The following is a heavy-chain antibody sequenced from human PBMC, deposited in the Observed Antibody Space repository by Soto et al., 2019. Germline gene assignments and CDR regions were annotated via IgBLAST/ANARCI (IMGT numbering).Heavy chain of an antibody. D-gene: IGHD2-21*01. CDR1: GNTFTRYY. Sequence: QAQLVQSGAEVKKPGASVKVSCEASGNTFTRYYMHWVRQAPGQGLEWMGMISPGGDRTSYAQKFQGRVTMTRDTSTSTVDMELSSLKSEDTAVYYCARGAYCGGDCYDYWGQGTLVTVSS. V-gene: IGHV1-46*03. CDR2: ISPGGDRT. J-gene: IGHJ4*02. CDR3: ARGAYCGGDCYDY.